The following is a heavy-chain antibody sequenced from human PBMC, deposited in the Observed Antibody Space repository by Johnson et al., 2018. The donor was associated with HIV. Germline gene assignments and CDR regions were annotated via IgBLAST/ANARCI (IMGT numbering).Heavy chain of an antibody. J-gene: IGHJ3*01. CDR1: GFTFSSYA. CDR2: VYSGGNT. V-gene: IGHV3-66*01. D-gene: IGHD3-16*01. CDR3: ARVGASRFDAFHV. Sequence: QLVESGGGLVQPGGSLRVSCAASGFTFSSYAMSWVRQAPGKGLEWVSIVYSGGNTYYTDSVKGRFTISRDNSKNTLYLQMNSLRAEDTAVYYCARVGASRFDAFHVWGQGTMVTVSS.